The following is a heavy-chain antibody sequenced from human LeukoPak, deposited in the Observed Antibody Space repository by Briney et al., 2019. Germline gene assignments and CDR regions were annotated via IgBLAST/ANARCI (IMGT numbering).Heavy chain of an antibody. CDR3: VRQDSSGYYYVGAFDI. D-gene: IGHD3-22*01. CDR1: GYSFTSYW. CDR2: IYPGDSDA. Sequence: GGSLKISCKGSGYSFTSYWIGWVRQMPGEGLEWMGIIYPGDSDARYSPSFQGQVTISADNSISTAYLQWSSLQASDTAIYYCVRQDSSGYYYVGAFDIWGQGTLVTVS. J-gene: IGHJ3*02. V-gene: IGHV5-51*01.